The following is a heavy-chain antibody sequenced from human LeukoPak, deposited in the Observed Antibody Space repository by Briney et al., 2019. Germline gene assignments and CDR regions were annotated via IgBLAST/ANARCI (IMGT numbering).Heavy chain of an antibody. CDR3: ARDGWFGESRSYFDY. Sequence: ASVKVSCKASGYSFTGHYMHWVRQAPGQGLEWMGWINPNSGGTNYAQKFQGRVTMTRDTSISTAYMELSRLRSDDTAVYYCARDGWFGESRSYFDYWGQGTLVTVSS. J-gene: IGHJ4*02. V-gene: IGHV1-2*02. CDR2: INPNSGGT. D-gene: IGHD3-10*01. CDR1: GYSFTGHY.